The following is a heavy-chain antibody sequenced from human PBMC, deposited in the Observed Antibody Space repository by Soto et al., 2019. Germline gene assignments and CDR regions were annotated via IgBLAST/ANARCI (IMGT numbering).Heavy chain of an antibody. J-gene: IGHJ4*02. D-gene: IGHD6-19*01. Sequence: EVQLLESGGGLVQPGGSLRLSCAASGFTFSSYAMNWVRQAPGKGLEWVSVISGSGDSTYYADSVKGRFTISRDNSKNTLYLQMNSLRGEDTAVYYCASRSSGWFFDFWGRGTLVTVSS. V-gene: IGHV3-23*01. CDR2: ISGSGDST. CDR1: GFTFSSYA. CDR3: ASRSSGWFFDF.